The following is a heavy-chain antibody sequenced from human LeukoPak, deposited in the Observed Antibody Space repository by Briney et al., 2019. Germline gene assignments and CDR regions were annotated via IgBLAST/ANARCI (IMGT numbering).Heavy chain of an antibody. V-gene: IGHV3-9*01. J-gene: IGHJ6*02. Sequence: GGSLRLSCAASGFTFDDYAMHWVRQAPGKGLEWVSSISRNSGSIGYADSVKGRFTISRDNAKNSLYLQMNSLRAEDTALYYCAKDGMDFWRQGTTVTVSS. CDR2: ISRNSGSI. CDR1: GFTFDDYA. CDR3: AKDGMDF.